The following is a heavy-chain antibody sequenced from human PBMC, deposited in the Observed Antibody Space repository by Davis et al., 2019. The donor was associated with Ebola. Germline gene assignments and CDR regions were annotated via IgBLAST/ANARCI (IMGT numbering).Heavy chain of an antibody. D-gene: IGHD3-10*01. V-gene: IGHV3-20*04. Sequence: PGGSLRLSCAASGFTLDGYAMSWVRQAPGKGLEWVSGINWNGGSTGYADSVKGRFTISRDDSRNMLFLEMNSLRADDTAVYYCARDQRYYGSGTGDSWGQGTLVTVSS. J-gene: IGHJ4*02. CDR3: ARDQRYYGSGTGDS. CDR1: GFTLDGYA. CDR2: INWNGGST.